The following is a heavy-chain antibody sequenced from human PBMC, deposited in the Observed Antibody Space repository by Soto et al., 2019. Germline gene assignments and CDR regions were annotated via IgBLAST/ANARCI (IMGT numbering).Heavy chain of an antibody. V-gene: IGHV3-23*01. CDR2: IRGSGGST. Sequence: PGGSKRLSYSGAEVHFSRCAMSCGRQAAGKGLEWVSAIRGSGGSTYYADSVKGRFTISRDNSKNTLYLQMNSLRAEDTAVYYCAKAVVAATVRYYYGMDVWGQRTTVTVSS. CDR1: EVHFSRCA. CDR3: AKAVVAATVRYYYGMDV. J-gene: IGHJ6*02. D-gene: IGHD2-15*01.